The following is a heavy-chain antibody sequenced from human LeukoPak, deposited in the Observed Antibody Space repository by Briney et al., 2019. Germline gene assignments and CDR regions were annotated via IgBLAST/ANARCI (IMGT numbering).Heavy chain of an antibody. CDR1: GYTFTGYY. V-gene: IGHV1-2*02. Sequence: ASVKVSCKASGYTFTGYYMHWVRQAPGQGLEWMGWINPNSGGTNYAQKFQGRVTMTRDTSISTAYMELSRLRSDDTAVYYCARDRDSSGWYGNAFDIWGQGTMVTVSS. CDR3: ARDRDSSGWYGNAFDI. J-gene: IGHJ3*02. CDR2: INPNSGGT. D-gene: IGHD6-19*01.